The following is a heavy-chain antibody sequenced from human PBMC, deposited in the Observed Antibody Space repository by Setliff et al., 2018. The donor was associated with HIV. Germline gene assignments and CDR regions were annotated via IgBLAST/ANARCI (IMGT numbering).Heavy chain of an antibody. D-gene: IGHD5-12*01. V-gene: IGHV4-4*02. CDR3: ARQGDGYNLYHVYYFDY. CDR1: GASDISYIW. CDR2: VYHSGTT. J-gene: IGHJ4*02. Sequence: ETLSLTCAVSGASDISYIWWSWVRQPPGKGLEWIGEVYHSGTTYYNPSLRSRVTISVDTSKNQFPLKLSSVTAADTAVYYCARQGDGYNLYHVYYFDYWGQGTLVTVPQ.